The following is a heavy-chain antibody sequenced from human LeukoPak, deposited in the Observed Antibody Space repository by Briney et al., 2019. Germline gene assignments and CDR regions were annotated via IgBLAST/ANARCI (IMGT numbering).Heavy chain of an antibody. D-gene: IGHD3-3*02. V-gene: IGHV3-30-3*01. Sequence: PGGSLRLSCAASGFTFSSYAMHWVRQAPGKGLEWVAVISYDGSNKYYADSVKGRFTISRDNSKNTLYLQMNSLRAEDTAVYYCARDSIIAPFDYWGQGTLVTVSS. J-gene: IGHJ4*02. CDR2: ISYDGSNK. CDR3: ARDSIIAPFDY. CDR1: GFTFSSYA.